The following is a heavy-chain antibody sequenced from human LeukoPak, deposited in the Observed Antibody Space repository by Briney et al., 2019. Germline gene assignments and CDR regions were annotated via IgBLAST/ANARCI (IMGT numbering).Heavy chain of an antibody. CDR2: IYYSGST. CDR1: GGSISSGGYY. D-gene: IGHD2-15*01. V-gene: IGHV4-31*03. J-gene: IGHJ3*02. CDR3: ARVPRFYCSGGSCYSGAFDI. Sequence: SETLSLTCTVSGGSISSGGYYWSWIRQHPGKGLEWIGYIYYSGSTYYNPSLKSRVTISVDTSKNQFSLKLSSVTAADTAVYYCARVPRFYCSGGSCYSGAFDIWGQGTMVTVSS.